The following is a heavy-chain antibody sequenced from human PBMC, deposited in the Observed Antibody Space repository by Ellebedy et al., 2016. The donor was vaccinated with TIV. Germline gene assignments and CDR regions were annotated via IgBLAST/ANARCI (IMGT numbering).Heavy chain of an antibody. J-gene: IGHJ3*01. Sequence: AASVQVSCKVSGSTLTELSMHWVRQAPGKGLEWMGGFDPEDGETIYAQKFQGRVTITADKSTSTAYMELSSLRSEDTAVYYCARDLGRITMIVVPPRGAFDVWGQGTMVTVSS. V-gene: IGHV1-24*01. CDR2: FDPEDGET. D-gene: IGHD3-22*01. CDR3: ARDLGRITMIVVPPRGAFDV. CDR1: GSTLTELS.